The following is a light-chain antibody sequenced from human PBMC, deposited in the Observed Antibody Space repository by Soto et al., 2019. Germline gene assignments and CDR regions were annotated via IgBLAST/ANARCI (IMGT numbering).Light chain of an antibody. CDR3: QRPGT. CDR2: GVS. Sequence: EIVLTQSPGTLSLSPGERATLPCRASQSADGRFLAWYQHKPGQAPRLLIYGVSSRATGIPDRFSGSGSGTDFTLTITRLEPKDSAVYYCQRPGTFGPGTRLEIK. V-gene: IGKV3-20*01. J-gene: IGKJ3*01. CDR1: QSADGRF.